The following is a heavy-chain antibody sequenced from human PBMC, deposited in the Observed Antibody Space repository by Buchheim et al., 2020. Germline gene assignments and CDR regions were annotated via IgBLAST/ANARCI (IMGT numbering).Heavy chain of an antibody. CDR3: ARSDYGDYSCSY. CDR2: ISYDGSNK. J-gene: IGHJ4*02. Sequence: QVQLVESGGGVVQPGRSLRLSCAASGFTFSSYAMHWVRQAPSKGLEWVAVISYDGSNKYYADSVKGRFTISRDNSKNTLYLQMNSLRAEDTAVYYCARSDYGDYSCSYWGQGTL. CDR1: GFTFSSYA. V-gene: IGHV3-30-3*01. D-gene: IGHD4-17*01.